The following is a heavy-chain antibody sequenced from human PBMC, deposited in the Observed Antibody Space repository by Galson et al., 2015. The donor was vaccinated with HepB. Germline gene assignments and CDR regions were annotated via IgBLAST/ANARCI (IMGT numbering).Heavy chain of an antibody. Sequence: LPLTCTVSGAPVTGYYWSWTRPPPGQGPPRIGYIYYDGNTNYNPSLKSRVTMSAHTSKNRFSLNLRSVTATDTAVYYCARHGFGSEDNVWGQGTLVAVSS. D-gene: IGHD3-10*01. CDR3: ARHGFGSEDNV. J-gene: IGHJ1*01. CDR1: GAPVTGYY. CDR2: IYYDGNT. V-gene: IGHV4-59*08.